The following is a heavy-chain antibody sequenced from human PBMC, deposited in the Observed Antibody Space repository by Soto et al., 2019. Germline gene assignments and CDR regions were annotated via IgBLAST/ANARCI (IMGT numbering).Heavy chain of an antibody. V-gene: IGHV4-34*01. D-gene: IGHD2-2*02. Sequence: PSETLSLTCAVYGGSFSGYYWSWIRQPPGKGLEWIGEINHSGSTNYNPSLKSRVTISVDTSKNQFSLKLSSVTAADTAVYYCVKYRSDTWSYDYWGQGTLVTVSS. CDR3: VKYRSDTWSYDY. CDR2: INHSGST. CDR1: GGSFSGYY. J-gene: IGHJ4*02.